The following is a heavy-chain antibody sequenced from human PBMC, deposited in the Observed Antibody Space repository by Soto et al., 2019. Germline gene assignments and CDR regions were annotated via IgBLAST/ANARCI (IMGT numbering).Heavy chain of an antibody. CDR2: ISGSGGST. V-gene: IGHV3-23*01. Sequence: LRLSCAASGFTFGSYAMSWVRQAPGKGLEWVSAISGSGGSTYYADSVKGRFTISRDNSKNTLYLQMNSLRAEDTAVYYCALFGPGGGAFDIWGQGTMVTVSS. CDR1: GFTFGSYA. D-gene: IGHD3-16*01. J-gene: IGHJ3*02. CDR3: ALFGPGGGAFDI.